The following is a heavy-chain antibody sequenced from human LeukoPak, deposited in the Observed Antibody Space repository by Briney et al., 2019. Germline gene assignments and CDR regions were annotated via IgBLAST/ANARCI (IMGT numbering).Heavy chain of an antibody. Sequence: ASVKVSCKASGYTFTSYAMNWVRQAPGQGLEWMGWINTNTGNPTYAQGFTGRFVFSLDTSVSTAYLQISSLKAEDTAVYYCARDCLTGSCYVRYAFDIWGQGTMVTVSS. CDR3: ARDCLTGSCYVRYAFDI. V-gene: IGHV7-4-1*02. CDR1: GYTFTSYA. J-gene: IGHJ3*02. D-gene: IGHD2-15*01. CDR2: INTNTGNP.